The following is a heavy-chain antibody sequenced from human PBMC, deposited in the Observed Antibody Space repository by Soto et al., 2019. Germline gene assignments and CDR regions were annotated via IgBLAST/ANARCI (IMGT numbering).Heavy chain of an antibody. CDR2: ISGSGVST. J-gene: IGHJ4*02. D-gene: IGHD3-22*01. V-gene: IGHV3-23*01. CDR1: GFTFSSYA. Sequence: HPGGSLRLSCAASGFTFSSYAMSWVRQAPGKGLEWVSAISGSGVSTYYADSVKGRFTISRENSKNTLYLQMNSLRAEDTAVYYCAKSPGMYYYDSSGYYHYDYWGQGTLVTVSS. CDR3: AKSPGMYYYDSSGYYHYDY.